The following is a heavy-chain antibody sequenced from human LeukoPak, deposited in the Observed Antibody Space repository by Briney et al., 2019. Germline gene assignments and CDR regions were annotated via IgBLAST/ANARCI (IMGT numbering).Heavy chain of an antibody. CDR3: AKGANIVGATDYFDY. CDR2: ISGSGGST. CDR1: GFTFSSYA. V-gene: IGHV3-23*01. J-gene: IGHJ4*02. D-gene: IGHD1-26*01. Sequence: PGGSLRLSCAASGFTFSSYAMSWVRQAPGKGLGWVSAISGSGGSTYYADSVKGRFTISRDNSKNTLYLQMNSLRAEDTAVYYCAKGANIVGATDYFDYWGQGALVTVSS.